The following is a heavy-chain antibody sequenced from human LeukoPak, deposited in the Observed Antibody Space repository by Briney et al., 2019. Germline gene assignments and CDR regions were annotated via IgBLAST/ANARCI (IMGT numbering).Heavy chain of an antibody. V-gene: IGHV3-30-3*02. CDR3: AKSVAIYFYYGLDV. Sequence: GGSLRLSCAASGFTFSSYAMHWVRQAPGKGLEWVAVMSYDGSNKYYADSVKGRFTISRDNSKNTLFLQMNSLRAEDTAPYYCAKSVAIYFYYGLDVWGQGTTVAVSS. D-gene: IGHD3-3*01. CDR2: MSYDGSNK. J-gene: IGHJ6*02. CDR1: GFTFSSYA.